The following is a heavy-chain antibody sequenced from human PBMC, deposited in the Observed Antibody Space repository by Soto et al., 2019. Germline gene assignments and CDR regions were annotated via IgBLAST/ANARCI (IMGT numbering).Heavy chain of an antibody. Sequence: QVQLVESGGGVVQPGRSLRLACAASGFTFSSYAMHWVRQAPGKGLEWVAVISYDGSNKYYADSVKGRFTISRDNSKNTLYLQMNSLRSEDTAVYYCARYLYIGRYRTFDYWGQGTLVTVSS. J-gene: IGHJ4*02. CDR1: GFTFSSYA. D-gene: IGHD1-26*01. V-gene: IGHV3-30-3*01. CDR2: ISYDGSNK. CDR3: ARYLYIGRYRTFDY.